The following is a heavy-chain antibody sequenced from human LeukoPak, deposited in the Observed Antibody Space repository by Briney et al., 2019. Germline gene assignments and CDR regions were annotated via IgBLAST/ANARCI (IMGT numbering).Heavy chain of an antibody. V-gene: IGHV4-59*01. Sequence: PSETLSLTCTVSGAFICRDSWGWIRQPPGKGLEWIGYISHSGSTDYKASLESRVTISRDTSNNQFSLKLNSVTAADTAVYYCARFEAGIVVVPVRQPRPPPPRYFDYWGRGTLVTVSS. CDR1: GAFICRDS. J-gene: IGHJ4*02. D-gene: IGHD2-2*01. CDR2: ISHSGST. CDR3: ARFEAGIVVVPVRQPRPPPPRYFDY.